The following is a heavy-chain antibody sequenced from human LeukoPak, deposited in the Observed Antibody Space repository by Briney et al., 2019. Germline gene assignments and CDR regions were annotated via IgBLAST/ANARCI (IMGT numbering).Heavy chain of an antibody. CDR2: INPNSGGT. D-gene: IGHD1-1*01. CDR1: GYTFTGNH. Sequence: ASVKVSCKASGYTFTGNHMHWLRQAPGQGPEWMGWINPNSGGTNYAQKFQGRVTMTRDTSISTAYMELSRLRSDDTAVYYCAANWNNYCYYMDVWGKGTTVTVSS. J-gene: IGHJ6*03. V-gene: IGHV1-2*02. CDR3: AANWNNYCYYMDV.